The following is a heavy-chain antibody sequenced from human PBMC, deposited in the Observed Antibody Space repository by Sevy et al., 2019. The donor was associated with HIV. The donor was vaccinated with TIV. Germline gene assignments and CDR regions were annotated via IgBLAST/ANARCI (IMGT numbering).Heavy chain of an antibody. J-gene: IGHJ6*02. CDR2: ISAYNGNT. Sequence: ASVKVSCKASGYTFTSYGISWVRQAPGQGLEWMGWISAYNGNTNYAQKLQGRVTMTTDTSTSTAYMELRSLRSDATAVYYCARHGYFDWLWAPIQGYYYYYGMDVWGQGTTVTVSS. V-gene: IGHV1-18*01. CDR1: GYTFTSYG. CDR3: ARHGYFDWLWAPIQGYYYYYGMDV. D-gene: IGHD3-9*01.